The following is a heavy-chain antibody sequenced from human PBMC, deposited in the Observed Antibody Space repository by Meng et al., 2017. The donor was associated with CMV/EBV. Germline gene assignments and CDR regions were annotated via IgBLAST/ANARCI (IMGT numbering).Heavy chain of an antibody. CDR1: GGILSSYA. CDR3: ARQLRLGELSPFDY. Sequence: HVHLGDVVGEGEQPGCPVEVSCKGSGGILSSYAISWVRQAPGQGLEWMGGIIPIFGTANYAQKFQGRVTITADESTSTAYMELSSLRSEDTAVYYCARQLRLGELSPFDYWGQGTLVTVSS. V-gene: IGHV1-69*01. J-gene: IGHJ4*02. CDR2: IIPIFGTA. D-gene: IGHD3-16*02.